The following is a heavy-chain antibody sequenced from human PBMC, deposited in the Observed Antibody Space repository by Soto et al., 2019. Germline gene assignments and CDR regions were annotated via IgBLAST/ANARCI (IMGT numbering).Heavy chain of an antibody. J-gene: IGHJ3*02. V-gene: IGHV1-18*01. D-gene: IGHD6-19*01. CDR3: ARAIAVAGHDAFDI. CDR1: GYTFTSYC. CDR2: ISAYNGNT. Sequence: ASVKVCCKASGYTFTSYCISWVRQAPGQGLEWMGWISAYNGNTNYAQKLQGRVTMTTDTSTSTAYMELRSLRSDDTAVYYCARAIAVAGHDAFDIWGQGTLVTVSS.